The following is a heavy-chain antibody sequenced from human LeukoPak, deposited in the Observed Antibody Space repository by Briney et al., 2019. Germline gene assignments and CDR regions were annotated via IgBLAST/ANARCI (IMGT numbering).Heavy chain of an antibody. V-gene: IGHV4-61*08. CDR1: GGSISSGGYY. CDR3: ARGPNDYVWGSYRYVSYYFDY. CDR2: IYYSGST. J-gene: IGHJ4*02. Sequence: SETLSLTCTVSGGSISSGGYYWSWIRQPPGKGLEWIGYIYYSGSTNYNPSLKSRVTISVDTSKNQFSLKLSPVTAADTAVYYCARGPNDYVWGSYRYVSYYFDYWGQGTLVTVSS. D-gene: IGHD3-16*02.